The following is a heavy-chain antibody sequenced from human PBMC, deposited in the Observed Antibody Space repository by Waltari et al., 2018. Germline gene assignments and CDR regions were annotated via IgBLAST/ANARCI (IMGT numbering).Heavy chain of an antibody. Sequence: EVQLVESGGTLVQPGGSRKLSCVASGFTFNGHSMNWVRQAPGKGLELISYIPGSSDSTTSSDSVQGRFIVSRDTAQNALYLQMTGLSAEDTAIYYCAADGVGVLPGDAFDIWGQGTMVTVSS. CDR1: GFTFNGHS. CDR3: AADGVGVLPGDAFDI. J-gene: IGHJ3*02. CDR2: IPGSSDST. D-gene: IGHD1-26*01. V-gene: IGHV3-48*04.